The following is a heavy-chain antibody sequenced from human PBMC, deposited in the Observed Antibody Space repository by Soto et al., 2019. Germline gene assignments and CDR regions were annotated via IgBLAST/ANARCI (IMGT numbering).Heavy chain of an antibody. CDR1: GFTFSSYD. J-gene: IGHJ4*02. Sequence: EVQLVESGGGLVQPGGSLRLSCAASGFTFSSYDMHWVRQVTGKGLEWVSAIGAADDTYYPDSVKGRFTISRENAKNSLYLQMNSLRAEDTAVYYCASGGWGSSWYEGGSRIDYWGQGTLVTVSS. V-gene: IGHV3-13*01. CDR3: ASGGWGSSWYEGGSRIDY. D-gene: IGHD6-13*01. CDR2: IGAADDT.